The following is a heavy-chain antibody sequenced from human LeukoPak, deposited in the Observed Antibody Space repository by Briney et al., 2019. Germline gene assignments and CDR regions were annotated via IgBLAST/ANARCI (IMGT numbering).Heavy chain of an antibody. J-gene: IGHJ4*02. V-gene: IGHV3-21*01. D-gene: IGHD5-12*01. CDR1: GFTFSSYT. CDR2: ITSNTRYI. CDR3: ARVAPGRPFDY. Sequence: GGSLRLSCAASGFTFSSYTMNWVRQAPGKGLEWVSSITSNTRYIFYADSVKGRFTISRDNAKNSLYLQMNSLRADDTAVYYCARVAPGRPFDYWGQGTLVTVSS.